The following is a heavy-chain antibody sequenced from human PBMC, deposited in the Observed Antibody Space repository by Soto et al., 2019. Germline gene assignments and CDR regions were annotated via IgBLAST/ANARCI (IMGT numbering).Heavy chain of an antibody. V-gene: IGHV3-7*01. CDR2: TTQDGSGK. D-gene: IGHD6-13*01. J-gene: IGHJ4*02. CDR3: XXXXXXXXXTAGY. Sequence: EVQLVESGGGLVQPGGSLRLSCVASGLTFSSWMSWVRQAPGKGLEWVAMTTQDGSGKHYVDSVKGRFTISRDSAKNSMYLQMNSLTVEDTAMXXXXXXXXXXXXTAGYWGQGTQVTVSS. CDR1: GLTFSSW.